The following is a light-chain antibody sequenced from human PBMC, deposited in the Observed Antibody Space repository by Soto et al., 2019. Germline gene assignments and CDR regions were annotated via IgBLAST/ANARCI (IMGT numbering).Light chain of an antibody. Sequence: DIQLTQSPSTLSASVGDTVTISCRASESLIGWLAWYQQRPGSAPKLLIYDASSLEGGVPSRFTVDGSGTEFSLTIASLQPDDFGTYYCQQYKSYPWTFGQGTKVDLK. CDR3: QQYKSYPWT. CDR1: ESLIGW. V-gene: IGKV1-5*01. CDR2: DAS. J-gene: IGKJ1*01.